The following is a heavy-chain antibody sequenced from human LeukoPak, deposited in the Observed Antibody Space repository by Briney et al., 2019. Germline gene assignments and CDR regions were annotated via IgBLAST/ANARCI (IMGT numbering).Heavy chain of an antibody. Sequence: SGGSLRLSCAASGFTFSSYAMSWSRQAPGKGLEWVASINSDGSEGYYADVVKGRFTISRDNAKNSLYLQINSLRAEDTAVYYCAISSYGSSSSVWGQGTMVTVSS. D-gene: IGHD6-6*01. CDR3: AISSYGSSSSV. V-gene: IGHV3-7*03. CDR2: INSDGSEG. J-gene: IGHJ3*01. CDR1: GFTFSSYA.